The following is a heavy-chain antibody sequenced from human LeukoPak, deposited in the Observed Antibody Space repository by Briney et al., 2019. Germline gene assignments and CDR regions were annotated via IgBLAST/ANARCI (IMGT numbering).Heavy chain of an antibody. CDR2: IIPIFGTA. Sequence: SVKVSCKASGGTFSSYAISWVRQAPGQGLEWMGGIIPIFGTANYAQKFQGRATITADESTSTAYMELSSLRSEDTAVYYCASEWYSSSWYYYYGMNVWGQGTTVTVSS. D-gene: IGHD6-13*01. CDR3: ASEWYSSSWYYYYGMNV. V-gene: IGHV1-69*13. CDR1: GGTFSSYA. J-gene: IGHJ6*02.